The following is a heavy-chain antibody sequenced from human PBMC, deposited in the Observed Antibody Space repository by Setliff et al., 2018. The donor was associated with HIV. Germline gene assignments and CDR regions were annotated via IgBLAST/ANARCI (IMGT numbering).Heavy chain of an antibody. D-gene: IGHD3-10*01. Sequence: SETLSLTCKVSGASISSYYWSWVRQPPGKGLEWIGYIYNSGYSNSKPSLKSRVTMSLDTSKNQFSLELTSVTAADTAVYYCAPRHHKYGFLWGQGTLVTVSS. V-gene: IGHV4-59*01. CDR3: APRHHKYGFL. CDR2: IYNSGYS. CDR1: GASISSYY. J-gene: IGHJ4*02.